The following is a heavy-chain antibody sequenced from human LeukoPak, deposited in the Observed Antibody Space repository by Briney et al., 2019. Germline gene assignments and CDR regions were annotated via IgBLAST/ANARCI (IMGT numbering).Heavy chain of an antibody. CDR3: AKWPYYDSSGYREYFQH. CDR1: GFSLSTYG. CDR2: IQYDGSNT. V-gene: IGHV3-30*02. D-gene: IGHD3-22*01. J-gene: IGHJ1*01. Sequence: GGSLRLSCTASGFSLSTYGMHWVRQAPDKGLEWVAFIQYDGSNTYYADSVRGRFTISRDNSKNTLYLQMNSLRAEDTAVYYCAKWPYYDSSGYREYFQHWGQGTLVTVSS.